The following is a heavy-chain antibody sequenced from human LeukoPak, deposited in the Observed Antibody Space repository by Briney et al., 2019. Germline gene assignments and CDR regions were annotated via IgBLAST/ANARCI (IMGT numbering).Heavy chain of an antibody. D-gene: IGHD6-6*01. V-gene: IGHV3-23*01. CDR2: ISGSGGST. CDR1: GFTSSNYA. CDR3: AKGLSSSSYDAFDI. Sequence: GGSLRLSCAASGFTSSNYAMSWVRQAPGKGLEWVSVISGSGGSTYYAGSVKARFTISRDISENTLYLQMNSLRAEDTAVYYCAKGLSSSSYDAFDIWGQGTMVTVSS. J-gene: IGHJ3*02.